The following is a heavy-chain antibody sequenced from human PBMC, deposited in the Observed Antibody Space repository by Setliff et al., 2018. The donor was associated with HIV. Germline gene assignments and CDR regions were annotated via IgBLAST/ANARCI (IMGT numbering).Heavy chain of an antibody. V-gene: IGHV4-38-2*01. J-gene: IGHJ4*02. CDR2: IYHSGSS. CDR1: GYSISSGYY. Sequence: SETLSLTCAVSGYSISSGYYWGWIRQPPGKGLEWIGSIYHSGSSYYNPSLKSRVTISVDTSKNQFSLSLSSLTAADTALYYCARRRVVARVFDYWGQGTLVTVSS. D-gene: IGHD2-15*01. CDR3: ARRRVVARVFDY.